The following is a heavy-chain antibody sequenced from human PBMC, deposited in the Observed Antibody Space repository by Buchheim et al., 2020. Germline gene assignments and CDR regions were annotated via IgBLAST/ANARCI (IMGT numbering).Heavy chain of an antibody. V-gene: IGHV4-59*01. CDR1: GASITSYY. Sequence: QVQLQESGPGLVKPSETLSLICTVSGASITSYYWSWLRQAPGKGLQWIGYISYSGSTNYNPSLKRRVTISADTSTNQFSLKVNSVTTADTALYYCGRAQSTRAPSTVVTNWGQGIL. D-gene: IGHD4-23*01. CDR3: GRAQSTRAPSTVVTN. CDR2: ISYSGST. J-gene: IGHJ4*02.